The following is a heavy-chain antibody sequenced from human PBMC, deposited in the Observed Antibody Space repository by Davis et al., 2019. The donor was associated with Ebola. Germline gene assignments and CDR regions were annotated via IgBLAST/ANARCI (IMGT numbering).Heavy chain of an antibody. CDR2: ISPSGGST. CDR3: AKSGLSFGVVKYHYGMDV. CDR1: GFTFSSYA. J-gene: IGHJ6*04. Sequence: GGSLRLSCAASGFTFSSYAMSWVRQAPGKGLEWVSAISPSGGSTYYADSVKGRFTISRDNSKKTLYLQMNSLRAEDTAVYYCAKSGLSFGVVKYHYGMDVWGTGTTVTVSS. V-gene: IGHV3-23*01. D-gene: IGHD3-3*01.